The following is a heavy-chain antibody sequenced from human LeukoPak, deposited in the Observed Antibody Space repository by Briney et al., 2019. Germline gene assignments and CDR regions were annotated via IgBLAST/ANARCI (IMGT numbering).Heavy chain of an antibody. D-gene: IGHD3-22*01. CDR2: IIPILGIA. CDR1: GGTFSSYA. J-gene: IGHJ3*02. CDR3: ARDYYDSSGWGRWGVAFDI. Sequence: ASVKVSCKASGGTFSSYAISWVRQAPGQGLEWMGRIIPILGIANYAQKFQGRVTITAVKSTSTAYMELSSLRSEDTAVYYCARDYYDSSGWGRWGVAFDIWGQGTMVTVSS. V-gene: IGHV1-69*04.